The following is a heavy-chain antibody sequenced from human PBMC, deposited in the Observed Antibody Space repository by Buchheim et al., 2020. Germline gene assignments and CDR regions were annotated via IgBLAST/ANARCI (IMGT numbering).Heavy chain of an antibody. J-gene: IGHJ4*02. CDR1: GFTFSTYA. CDR2: TSYEESTK. V-gene: IGHV3-30-3*01. D-gene: IGHD1-26*01. Sequence: QVQLVESGGDVVQPGRSLRLSCPASGFTFSTYAMHWVRQAPGRGLEWVALTSYEESTKYYADSVKGRFTISRNNSKNTLYLQMNSVRPEDTAVYYCARVTPVGNFYFDSWGQGTL. CDR3: ARVTPVGNFYFDS.